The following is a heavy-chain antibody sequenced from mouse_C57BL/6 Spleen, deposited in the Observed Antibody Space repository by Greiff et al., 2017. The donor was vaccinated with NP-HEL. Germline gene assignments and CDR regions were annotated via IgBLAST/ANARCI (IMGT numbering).Heavy chain of an antibody. D-gene: IGHD1-1*01. J-gene: IGHJ3*02. Sequence: EVKVEESGGGLVQPGGSMKLSCVASGFTFSNYWMNWVRQSPEKGLEWVAQIRLKSDNYATHYAESVKGRFTISRDDSKSSVYLQMNNLRAEDTGIYYCTGITTVVATRWGQGTLVTVSA. CDR3: TGITTVVATR. CDR2: IRLKSDNYAT. CDR1: GFTFSNYW. V-gene: IGHV6-3*01.